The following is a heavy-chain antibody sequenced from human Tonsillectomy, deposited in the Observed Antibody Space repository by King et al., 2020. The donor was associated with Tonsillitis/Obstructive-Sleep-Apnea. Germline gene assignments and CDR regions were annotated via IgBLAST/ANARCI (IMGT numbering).Heavy chain of an antibody. J-gene: IGHJ4*02. CDR3: TRRRSDDSSGYYDY. CDR1: GFTFSGSA. CDR2: IRSKANNYAT. D-gene: IGHD3-22*01. Sequence: VQLVESGGGLVQPGGSLKLSCAASGFTFSGSALHWVRQASGKGREWVGRIRSKANNYATEYVASVKGRFTISRDDSKNTAYLQMNSLRTEDTAVYYCTRRRSDDSSGYYDYWGQGTLVTVSS. V-gene: IGHV3-73*01.